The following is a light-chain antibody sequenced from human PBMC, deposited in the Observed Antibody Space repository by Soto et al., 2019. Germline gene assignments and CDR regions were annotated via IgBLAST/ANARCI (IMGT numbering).Light chain of an antibody. J-gene: IGLJ2*01. V-gene: IGLV2-14*03. CDR3: SSYTSSSIPVV. CDR1: SSDVGGYNY. Sequence: QSALTQPASVSGSPGQSITISCTGTSSDVGGYNYVSWYQHHPGKAPKLMIYDVSNRPSGVSNRFSGSKSGNTASLTISGRQAEDEADYYCSSYTSSSIPVVFGGGTKLTVL. CDR2: DVS.